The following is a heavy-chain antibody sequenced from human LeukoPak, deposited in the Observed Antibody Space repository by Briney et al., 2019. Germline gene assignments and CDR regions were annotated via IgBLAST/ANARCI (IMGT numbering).Heavy chain of an antibody. D-gene: IGHD3-3*02. CDR1: GGSISSYY. J-gene: IGHJ5*02. V-gene: IGHV4-4*07. Sequence: PSETLSLTCTVSGGSISSYYWSWIRQPPGKGLEWIGRIYTSGSTNSNPSLKSRITMSVDTSKDQFSLKLSSVTAADTAVYYCARISTMRGWFEPWGQGTLVTVSS. CDR2: IYTSGST. CDR3: ARISTMRGWFEP.